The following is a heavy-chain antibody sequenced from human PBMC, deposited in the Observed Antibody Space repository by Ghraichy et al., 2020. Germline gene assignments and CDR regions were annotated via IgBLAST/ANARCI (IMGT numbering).Heavy chain of an antibody. CDR1: GFTFSSYW. D-gene: IGHD4-11*01. Sequence: GGSLRLSCAASGFTFSSYWMHWVRQVPGKGLVWISNINNDGSTTNYADSVRGRFTISRDNAKNTLYLQMNSLRAEDTAVYYCARPVTPTFGWGQGTLVTVSS. J-gene: IGHJ4*02. V-gene: IGHV3-74*01. CDR2: INNDGSTT. CDR3: ARPVTPTFG.